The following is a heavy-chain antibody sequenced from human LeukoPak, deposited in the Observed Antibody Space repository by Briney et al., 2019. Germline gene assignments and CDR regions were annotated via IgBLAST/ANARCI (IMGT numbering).Heavy chain of an antibody. CDR2: IKEDGSDK. V-gene: IGHV3-7*04. Sequence: GGSLRLSCAASGFTFSSYWMSWVRQAPGKGLEWVAHIKEDGSDKNYVDSVKGRFTISRDNAKNSLYLQMNSLRVEDTAVYYCARVHWYFNFWGRGTLVSVSS. CDR1: GFTFSSYW. J-gene: IGHJ2*01. CDR3: ARVHWYFNF.